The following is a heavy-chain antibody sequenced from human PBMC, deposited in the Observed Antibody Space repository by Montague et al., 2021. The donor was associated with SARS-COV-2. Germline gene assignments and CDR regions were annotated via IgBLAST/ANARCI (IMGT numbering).Heavy chain of an antibody. CDR3: ARHGGHSYAHFAY. Sequence: SETLSLTCTVSGGSVRSSNFYWGWIRQPPGKGLEWIGSIYYSGSTYYNASLKSRVTISVDTSKNQFSLKLTSVTAADTAVYYCARHGGHSYAHFAYWGQGTLVIVSS. V-gene: IGHV4-39*01. D-gene: IGHD5-18*01. J-gene: IGHJ4*02. CDR1: GGSVRSSNFY. CDR2: IYYSGST.